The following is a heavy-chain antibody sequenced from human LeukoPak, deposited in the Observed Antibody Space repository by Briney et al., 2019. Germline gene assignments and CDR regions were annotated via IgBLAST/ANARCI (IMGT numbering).Heavy chain of an antibody. D-gene: IGHD4-17*01. CDR2: ISSSSYI. Sequence: GGSLRLSCAASGFTFSSYSMNWVRPAPGKGLEWVSSISSSSYIYYADSVKGRFTISRDNAKTSLYLQMNSLRAEDTAVYYCATTTPAVTTVYFDYWGQGTLVTVSS. V-gene: IGHV3-21*01. J-gene: IGHJ4*02. CDR1: GFTFSSYS. CDR3: ATTTPAVTTVYFDY.